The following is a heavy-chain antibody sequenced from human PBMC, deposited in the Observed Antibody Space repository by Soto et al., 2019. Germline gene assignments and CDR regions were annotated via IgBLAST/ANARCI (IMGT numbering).Heavy chain of an antibody. CDR1: GGSISSGGYS. CDR3: VRGGGSYYTGMDV. J-gene: IGHJ6*02. Sequence: PSETLSLTCAVSGGSISSGGYSWSWIRQPPGKGLEWIGYIYHSGSTYYNPSLKSRVTISVDRSKNQFSLKLSSVTAADTAVYYCVRGGGSYYTGMDVWGQGTTVTVSS. V-gene: IGHV4-30-2*01. D-gene: IGHD1-26*01. CDR2: IYHSGST.